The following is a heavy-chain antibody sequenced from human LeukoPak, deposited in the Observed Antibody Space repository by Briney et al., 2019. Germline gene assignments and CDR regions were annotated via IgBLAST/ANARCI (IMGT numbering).Heavy chain of an antibody. J-gene: IGHJ4*02. D-gene: IGHD3-10*01. Sequence: GGSLRLSCAASGFTFSSYAMHWVRQAPGKGLEWVAVISYDGSNKYYADSVKGRFTISRDNSKNTLYLQMNSLRAEDTAVYYCARAYYYGSGSYYNWVYWGQGTLVTVSS. CDR2: ISYDGSNK. V-gene: IGHV3-30-3*01. CDR1: GFTFSSYA. CDR3: ARAYYYGSGSYYNWVY.